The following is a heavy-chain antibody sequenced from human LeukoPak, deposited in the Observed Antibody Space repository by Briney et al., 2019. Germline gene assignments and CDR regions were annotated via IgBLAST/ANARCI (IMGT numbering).Heavy chain of an antibody. CDR2: ISAYNGNT. CDR3: ASSPEYCSSTSCYTYSHYYYMDV. J-gene: IGHJ6*03. Sequence: ASVKVSCKASGYTFTSYGISWVRQAPGQGLEWMGWISAYNGNTNYAQKLQGRVTMTTDTSTSTAYMELRSLRSDDTAVYYCASSPEYCSSTSCYTYSHYYYMDVWGKGTTVTVSS. CDR1: GYTFTSYG. V-gene: IGHV1-18*01. D-gene: IGHD2-2*02.